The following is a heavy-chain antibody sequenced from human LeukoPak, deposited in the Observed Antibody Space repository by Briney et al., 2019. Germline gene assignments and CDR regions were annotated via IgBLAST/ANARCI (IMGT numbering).Heavy chain of an antibody. CDR2: ISYDGSNK. Sequence: GGSLRLSCTASGFTFSSYAMSWVRQAPGKGLEWVAVISYDGSNKYYADSVKGRFTISRDNSKNTLYLQMNSLRAEDTAVYYCAKDPGEGDFDYWGQGTLVTVSS. CDR3: AKDPGEGDFDY. J-gene: IGHJ4*02. CDR1: GFTFSSYA. D-gene: IGHD3-10*01. V-gene: IGHV3-30*18.